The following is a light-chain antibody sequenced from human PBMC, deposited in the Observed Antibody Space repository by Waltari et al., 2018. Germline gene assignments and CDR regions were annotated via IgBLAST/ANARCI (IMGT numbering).Light chain of an antibody. CDR2: LGS. J-gene: IGKJ5*01. CDR1: QGLLHSNGYNY. Sequence: DIVMTQSPLSLPVTPGEPASISCRPSQGLLHSNGYNYLDWYRQKPGQSPQLLIYLGSNRASGLPDRFSGSGSGTDFTLKISRVEAEDVGVYYCMQALQTPFTFGQGTRLEIK. CDR3: MQALQTPFT. V-gene: IGKV2-28*01.